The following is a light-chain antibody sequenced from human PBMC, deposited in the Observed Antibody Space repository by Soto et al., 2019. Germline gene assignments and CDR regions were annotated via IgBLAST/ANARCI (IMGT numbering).Light chain of an antibody. CDR2: GAS. CDR1: QSVSSSY. J-gene: IGKJ1*01. V-gene: IGKV3-20*01. CDR3: QQYGKT. Sequence: EIVLTQSPGTLSLSPGERATLPCRASQSVSSSYLAWYQQKPGQAPRLLIYGASSRATGIPDRFSGSGSGTDFTLTISRLEPEDFAVYYCQQYGKTFGQGTKVDNK.